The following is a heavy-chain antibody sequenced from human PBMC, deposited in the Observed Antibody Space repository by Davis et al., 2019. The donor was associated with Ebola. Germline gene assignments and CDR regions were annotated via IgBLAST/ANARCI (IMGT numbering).Heavy chain of an antibody. V-gene: IGHV3-30*07. CDR1: EITFKEYS. CDR2: ISSDGRNR. CDR3: ARVTPGYYDSSGYYLAFAFDI. J-gene: IGHJ3*02. Sequence: GGSLRLSCVASEITFKEYSVNWVRQAPGKGLEWVAIISSDGRNRFYADAVKGRFTISRDNSKSTLYLQMNSLRDEDTAVYYCARVTPGYYDSSGYYLAFAFDIWGQGTMVTVSS. D-gene: IGHD3-22*01.